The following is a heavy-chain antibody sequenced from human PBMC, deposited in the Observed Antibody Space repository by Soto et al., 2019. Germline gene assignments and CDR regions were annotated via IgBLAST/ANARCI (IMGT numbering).Heavy chain of an antibody. CDR3: ARESEDLTSNFDY. V-gene: IGHV3-21*01. CDR1: GFTFTRYS. CDR2: ISSTTNYI. J-gene: IGHJ4*02. Sequence: GGSLRLACAASGFTFTRYSMAWVRQAPGKGLEWVSSISSTTNYIYYADSMKGRFTVSRDNAKDSVYLEMNSLSAEDTAVYYCARESEDLTSNFDYWGQGTLVTVSS.